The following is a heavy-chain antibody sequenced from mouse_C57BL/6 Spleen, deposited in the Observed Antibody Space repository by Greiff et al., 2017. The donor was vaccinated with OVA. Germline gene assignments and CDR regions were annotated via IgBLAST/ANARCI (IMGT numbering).Heavy chain of an antibody. V-gene: IGHV10-1*01. Sequence: EVKLMESGGGLVQPKGSLKLSCAASGFSFNTYAMNWVRQAPGTGLEWVARIRSKSNNYATYYADSVKDRFTISRDDSESMLYLQMNNLKTEDTAMYYCVGDGYSWFAYWGQGTLVTVSA. CDR1: GFSFNTYA. CDR3: VGDGYSWFAY. J-gene: IGHJ3*01. D-gene: IGHD2-3*01. CDR2: IRSKSNNYAT.